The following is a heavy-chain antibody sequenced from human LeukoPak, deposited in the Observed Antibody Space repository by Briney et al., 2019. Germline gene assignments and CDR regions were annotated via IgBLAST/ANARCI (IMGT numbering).Heavy chain of an antibody. V-gene: IGHV3-23*01. Sequence: PGGSLRLSCAASGFTFSSYAMSWVRQAPGKGLEWVSAISGSGGSTYYADSVKGRFTISRDNSKNTLCLQMNSLRAEDTAVYYCAKDRYSSSWYVLGWFDPWGQGTLVTVSS. CDR3: AKDRYSSSWYVLGWFDP. J-gene: IGHJ5*02. CDR1: GFTFSSYA. D-gene: IGHD6-13*01. CDR2: ISGSGGST.